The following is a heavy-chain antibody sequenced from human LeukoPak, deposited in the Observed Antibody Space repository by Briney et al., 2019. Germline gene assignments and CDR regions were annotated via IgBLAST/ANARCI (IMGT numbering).Heavy chain of an antibody. CDR3: ARGPGDYYYMDV. CDR2: INHSGST. J-gene: IGHJ6*03. D-gene: IGHD3-10*01. CDR1: SGSISRYY. V-gene: IGHV4-34*01. Sequence: SETLSLTCTVSSGSISRYYWSWIRQPPGKGLEWIGEINHSGSTNYNPSLKSRVTISVDTSKNQFSLKLSSVTAADTAVYYCARGPGDYYYMDVWGKGTTVTVSS.